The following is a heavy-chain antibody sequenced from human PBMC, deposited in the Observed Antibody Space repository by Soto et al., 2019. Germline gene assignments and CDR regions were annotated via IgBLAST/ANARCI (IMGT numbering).Heavy chain of an antibody. Sequence: QVQLQESGPGLVKPSGTLSLTCAVSGGSISSSNWWRWVRQPPGKGLEWIGEIYHSGSTHYNPSLKSRVTISVDKSKNQFSLKLSSVTAADTAVYYCASVRGGYYYAMDVWGQGTTVTVSS. CDR2: IYHSGST. V-gene: IGHV4-4*02. D-gene: IGHD3-10*02. CDR3: ASVRGGYYYAMDV. J-gene: IGHJ6*02. CDR1: GGSISSSNW.